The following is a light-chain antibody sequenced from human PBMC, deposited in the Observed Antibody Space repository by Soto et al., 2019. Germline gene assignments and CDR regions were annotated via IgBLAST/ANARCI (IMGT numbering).Light chain of an antibody. CDR1: QSVSNSF. V-gene: IGKV3-20*01. CDR3: QQYGSSPFT. Sequence: EVVLTQSPGTLSLSPGERATLSCRASQSVSNSFLAWYQQRPGQAPSLLMYGASQRATGIPDRFSGSRSGTDFTLTISRLEPEDFAVYYCQQYGSSPFTFGPGTKVDIK. CDR2: GAS. J-gene: IGKJ3*01.